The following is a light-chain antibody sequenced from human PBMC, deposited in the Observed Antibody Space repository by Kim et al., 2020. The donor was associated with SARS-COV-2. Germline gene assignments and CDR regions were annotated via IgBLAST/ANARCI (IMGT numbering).Light chain of an antibody. CDR1: QRISSW. V-gene: IGKV1-5*01. Sequence: ASVGDTATITSRARQRISSWLAWYQQKPGQAPKLLIYDASTLEGGVPSRFSGSESGTEFTLTISSLQPDDFATYYCQQYNSYPWTFGQGTKVDIK. CDR3: QQYNSYPWT. J-gene: IGKJ1*01. CDR2: DAS.